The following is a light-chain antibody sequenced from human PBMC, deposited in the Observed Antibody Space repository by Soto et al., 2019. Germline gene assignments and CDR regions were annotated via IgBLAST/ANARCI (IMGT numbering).Light chain of an antibody. V-gene: IGLV2-14*01. CDR2: EVS. CDR3: SSYTNPSTLYV. J-gene: IGLJ1*01. Sequence: QSALTQPASVSGSPGQSITISCTGTSSDVGGYNYVSWYQQHPGKAPKLMISEVSNRPSGVSNRFSGSKSGNTASLTISGLQAEDEADYYCSSYTNPSTLYVFGTGTKLTVL. CDR1: SSDVGGYNY.